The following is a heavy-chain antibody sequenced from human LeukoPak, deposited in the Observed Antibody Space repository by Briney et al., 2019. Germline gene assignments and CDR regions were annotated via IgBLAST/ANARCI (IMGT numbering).Heavy chain of an antibody. CDR2: ISSSGSTI. V-gene: IGHV3-11*04. D-gene: IGHD6-13*01. J-gene: IGHJ4*02. CDR1: GFTFSDYY. CDR3: ARALPGSWHPSCDY. Sequence: GGSLRLSSAASGFTFSDYYMSWIRQAPGKGLEWVSYISSSGSTIYYADSVKGRFTISRDNAKNSLYLQMNSLRAEDTAVYYCARALPGSWHPSCDYWGQGTLVTVSS.